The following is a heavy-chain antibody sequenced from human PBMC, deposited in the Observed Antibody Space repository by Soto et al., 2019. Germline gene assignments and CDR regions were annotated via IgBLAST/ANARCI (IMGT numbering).Heavy chain of an antibody. Sequence: SGPTLVNPTQTLTLTCAFSGRSLSTSGQGVGWIRQPPGKALEWLALIYWDDDKLYSPSLKSRPTITQDTSRNQVVLTMTNMDHVDTAKYYCAHSGDSGKSYVWLDPRGQGTLVTVSS. CDR1: GRSLSTSGQG. J-gene: IGHJ5*02. CDR2: IYWDDDK. V-gene: IGHV2-5*02. CDR3: AHSGDSGKSYVWLDP. D-gene: IGHD3-10*02.